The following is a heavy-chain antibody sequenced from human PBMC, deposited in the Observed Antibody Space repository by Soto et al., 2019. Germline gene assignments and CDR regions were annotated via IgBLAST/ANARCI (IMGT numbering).Heavy chain of an antibody. J-gene: IGHJ6*02. D-gene: IGHD2-2*01. CDR3: ARVDEDGYQLLYYYYGMDV. Sequence: GGSLRLSCAASGFTFGSYSMNWVRQAPGKGLEWVSYISSSSSTIYYADSVKGRFTISRDNAKNSLYLQMNSLRDEDTAVYYCARVDEDGYQLLYYYYGMDVWGQGTTVTVSS. CDR2: ISSSSSTI. V-gene: IGHV3-48*02. CDR1: GFTFGSYS.